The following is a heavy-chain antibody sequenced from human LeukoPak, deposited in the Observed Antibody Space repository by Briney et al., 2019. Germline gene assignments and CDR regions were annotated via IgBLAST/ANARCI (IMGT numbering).Heavy chain of an antibody. D-gene: IGHD3-10*01. V-gene: IGHV3-48*01. CDR1: EFTFTTYG. CDR3: ARDRAYAFDY. Sequence: GGSLRLSCSASEFTFTTYGMNWVRQAPGKGLEWVSYISSSSGTISYADSVKGRFTISGDNAENSVYLQMNSLRAEDTAVYYCARDRAYAFDYWGQGIPVTVSS. CDR2: ISSSSGTI. J-gene: IGHJ4*02.